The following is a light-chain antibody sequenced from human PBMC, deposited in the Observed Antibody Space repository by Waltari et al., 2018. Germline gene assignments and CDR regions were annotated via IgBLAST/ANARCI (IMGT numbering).Light chain of an antibody. V-gene: IGKV3-15*01. Sequence: DIVLTQSPVTLSLSPGERATLSCRASQSVSISLAWYQQRPGQTPRLLIYGASNRATDIADRFSGSGSVTDFTLAISSLEPEDFAVYDCQQYNKWPLTFGPGTKLDFK. CDR2: GAS. CDR3: QQYNKWPLT. CDR1: QSVSIS. J-gene: IGKJ3*01.